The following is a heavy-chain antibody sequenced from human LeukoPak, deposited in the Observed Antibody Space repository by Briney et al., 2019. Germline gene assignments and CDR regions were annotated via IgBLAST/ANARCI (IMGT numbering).Heavy chain of an antibody. Sequence: ASVKVSCKASGYIFTDYYIHWVQQAPGKGLEWMGHIDLDDDERKYAEKFQGRLIITADTPSNTSYMELSGLTSEDTALYFCATSRVVQWPLRAPFDYWGQGTLVAVSS. CDR1: GYIFTDYY. V-gene: IGHV1-69-2*01. CDR2: IDLDDDER. D-gene: IGHD6-19*01. CDR3: ATSRVVQWPLRAPFDY. J-gene: IGHJ4*02.